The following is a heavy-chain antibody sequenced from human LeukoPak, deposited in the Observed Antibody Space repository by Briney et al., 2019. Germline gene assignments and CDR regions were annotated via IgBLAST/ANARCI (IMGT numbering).Heavy chain of an antibody. Sequence: PGGSLRLSCAASRFTFSSYQMNWVRQAPGKGLEWVSYISSSGSTIYYADSVKGRFIISRDNSKNTLYLQMNSLRAEDTAVYYCAKDSIAGYSSGWYYDYWGQGTLVTVSS. CDR2: ISSSGSTI. CDR3: AKDSIAGYSSGWYYDY. CDR1: RFTFSSYQ. V-gene: IGHV3-48*03. J-gene: IGHJ4*02. D-gene: IGHD6-19*01.